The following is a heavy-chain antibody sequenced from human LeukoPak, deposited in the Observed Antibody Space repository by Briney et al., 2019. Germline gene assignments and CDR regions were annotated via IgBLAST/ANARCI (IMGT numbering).Heavy chain of an antibody. CDR3: ARGGRPPEALGDTFDI. Sequence: GGSLRLSCVASGFTFSSHWMHWVRQGPGKGLVWVSRIKSDGRSTNYADSVKGRFTISRDDAKNTLYPQMNSLRAEDTAVYYCARGGRPPEALGDTFDIWGQGTLVTVSS. D-gene: IGHD1-26*01. J-gene: IGHJ3*02. V-gene: IGHV3-74*01. CDR1: GFTFSSHW. CDR2: IKSDGRST.